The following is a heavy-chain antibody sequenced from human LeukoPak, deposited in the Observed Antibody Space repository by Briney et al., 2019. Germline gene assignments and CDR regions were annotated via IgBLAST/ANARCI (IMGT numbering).Heavy chain of an antibody. CDR1: GFTFSSYG. CDR2: IRHDGSNK. Sequence: GGSLRLSCSASGFTFSSYGMHWVRQASGKGLEWVAFIRHDGSNKYYADSVKGRFTISGDNSKNTLYLQMNSLRAEDTAVYYCAKDPTGYYYDSSGYYPNDYWGQGTLVTVSS. D-gene: IGHD3-22*01. V-gene: IGHV3-30*02. CDR3: AKDPTGYYYDSSGYYPNDY. J-gene: IGHJ4*02.